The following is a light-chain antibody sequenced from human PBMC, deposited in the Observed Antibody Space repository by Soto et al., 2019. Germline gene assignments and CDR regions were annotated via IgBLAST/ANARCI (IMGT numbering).Light chain of an antibody. CDR2: EVS. J-gene: IGLJ3*02. V-gene: IGLV2-14*01. CDR1: SSDVGGYNF. CDR3: TSGTSSATQV. Sequence: QSALAQPASVSGTLGQSITISCTGTSSDVGGYNFVSWYQQHPGKAPKLMIYEVSNRPSGVSNRFSGSKSGNTASLTISGRPAEDEADYYCTSGTSSATQVLGGGTKVTVL.